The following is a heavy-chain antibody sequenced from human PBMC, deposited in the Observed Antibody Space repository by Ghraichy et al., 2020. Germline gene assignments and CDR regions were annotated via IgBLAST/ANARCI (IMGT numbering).Heavy chain of an antibody. D-gene: IGHD3-22*01. Sequence: SGPTLVKPTQTLTLTCTFSGFSLTTPGVGVGWVRQPPGKTLEWLAINYWDDDYRRSPSLRSRLTITKDTSKNQVVLILTNVDPADTGTYYCARYSNGRTLVDSWGQGTLVTVSS. CDR3: ARYSNGRTLVDS. CDR1: GFSLTTPGVG. V-gene: IGHV2-5*02. J-gene: IGHJ4*02. CDR2: NYWDDDY.